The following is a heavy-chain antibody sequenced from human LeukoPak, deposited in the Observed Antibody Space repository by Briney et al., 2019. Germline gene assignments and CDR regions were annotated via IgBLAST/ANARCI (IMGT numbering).Heavy chain of an antibody. J-gene: IGHJ5*02. V-gene: IGHV4-59*08. Sequence: SETLSLTCSVSGVSFSDYYWTWIRQAPGKGLEWIGYIFYTGRTHYNPSLKSRVSISLDTSKNQFSLKLSSVTAADTALYYCARYCSGGSCYLEGFDPWGQGTLVTVSS. CDR3: ARYCSGGSCYLEGFDP. D-gene: IGHD2-15*01. CDR2: IFYTGRT. CDR1: GVSFSDYY.